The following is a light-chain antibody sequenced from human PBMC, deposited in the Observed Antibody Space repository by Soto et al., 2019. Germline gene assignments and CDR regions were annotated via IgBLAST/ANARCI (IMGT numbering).Light chain of an antibody. Sequence: QPVLTQPPSVSGAPGQRVTISCTGSSSNIGAGYDVHWYQQLPGTAPKLLIYGNSNQPSGVPDRFSGSKSGTSASLAITGLQAEDEADYYCQSYDSSLSSYVFGTGTKLTVL. V-gene: IGLV1-40*01. CDR2: GNS. CDR3: QSYDSSLSSYV. CDR1: SSNIGAGYD. J-gene: IGLJ1*01.